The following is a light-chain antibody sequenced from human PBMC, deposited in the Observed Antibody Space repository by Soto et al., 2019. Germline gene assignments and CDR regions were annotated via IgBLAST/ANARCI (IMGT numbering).Light chain of an antibody. Sequence: ETVLTQSPGTLSLSPGERATLSCRASQTVNGNYLAWYHQKPGQPPRLLIYGASSRATGIPDRFSGSGSGTDFTLTISRLEPEDFAVYYCHQYGSSPTFGQRTRLEIK. V-gene: IGKV3-20*01. CDR3: HQYGSSPT. CDR2: GAS. CDR1: QTVNGNY. J-gene: IGKJ5*01.